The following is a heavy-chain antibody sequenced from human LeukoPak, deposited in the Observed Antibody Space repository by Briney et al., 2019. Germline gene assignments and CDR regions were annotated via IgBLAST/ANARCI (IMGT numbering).Heavy chain of an antibody. CDR2: ITSKFNII. CDR3: GRWAGSSTRDGFWSGPFNF. D-gene: IGHD3-3*01. CDR1: GGTFNTSP. V-gene: IGHV1-69*13. Sequence: GASVTVSFKASGGTFNTSPLHWVRQAPGQGLEWMAGITSKFNIIKYAQKFQGRVTITADESTSTAYMELSGLRSEDTAMYYCGRWAGSSTRDGFWSGPFNFWGQGTLVSVSS. J-gene: IGHJ4*02.